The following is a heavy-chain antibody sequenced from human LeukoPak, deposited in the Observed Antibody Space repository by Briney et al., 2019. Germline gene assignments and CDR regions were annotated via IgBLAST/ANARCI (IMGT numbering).Heavy chain of an antibody. J-gene: IGHJ4*02. CDR3: AKDPRYYGGNSVYLRYFDC. D-gene: IGHD4-23*01. CDR1: VCTFRSYA. CDR2: ISGIGGIY. V-gene: IGHV3-23*01. Sequence: GWSLPLSYAASVCTFRSYARSWVRQAPGKGLEWVSAISGIGGIYNNADSVKGLFTISRANSNNKRYLQMNSLRSGDTAVYYCAKDPRYYGGNSVYLRYFDCCDQGTQVTVSS.